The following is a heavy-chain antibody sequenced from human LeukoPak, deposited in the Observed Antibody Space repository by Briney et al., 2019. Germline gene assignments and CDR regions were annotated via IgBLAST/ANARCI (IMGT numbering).Heavy chain of an antibody. Sequence: GGSLRLSCAASGFTVSSNYMSRVRQAPGKGLEWVSVIYSGGSTYYADSVKGRFTISRDNSKNTLYLQMNSLRAEDTAVYYCARVSVPAAIYYYYYYMDVWGKGTTVTVSS. D-gene: IGHD2-2*01. CDR3: ARVSVPAAIYYYYYYMDV. CDR1: GFTVSSNY. V-gene: IGHV3-53*01. J-gene: IGHJ6*03. CDR2: IYSGGST.